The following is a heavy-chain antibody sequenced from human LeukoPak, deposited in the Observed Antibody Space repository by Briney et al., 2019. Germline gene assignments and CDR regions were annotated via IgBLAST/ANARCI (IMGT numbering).Heavy chain of an antibody. J-gene: IGHJ4*02. D-gene: IGHD6-6*01. CDR1: GSSINSGYD. CDR3: ARLPGASRPRYYFDY. CDR2: ISDSVST. Sequence: SETLSLTRIVSGSSINSGYDWGWTRQPPGKGLEWSGTISDSVSTYTNPSLKSRVTISVDTSKNQLSLKLTSLTAADTGVYYCARLPGASRPRYYFDYWGQGTLVTVSS. V-gene: IGHV4-38-2*02.